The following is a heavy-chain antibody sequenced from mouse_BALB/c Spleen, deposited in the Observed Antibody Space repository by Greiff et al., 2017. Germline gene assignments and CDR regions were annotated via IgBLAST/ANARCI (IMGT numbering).Heavy chain of an antibody. CDR2: INPNNGGT. CDR3: ARRGLYYYGSSLAY. J-gene: IGHJ3*01. Sequence: EVKLQESGPELVKPGASVKIPCKASGYTFTDYNMDWVKQSHGKSLEWIGDINPNNGGTIYNQKFKGKATLTVDKSSSTAYMELRSLTSEDTAVYYCARRGLYYYGSSLAYWGQGTLVTVSA. D-gene: IGHD1-1*01. CDR1: GYTFTDYN. V-gene: IGHV1-18*01.